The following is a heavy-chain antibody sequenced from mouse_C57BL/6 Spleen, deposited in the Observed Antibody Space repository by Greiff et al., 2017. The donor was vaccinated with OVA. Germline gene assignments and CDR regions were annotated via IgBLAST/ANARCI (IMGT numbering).Heavy chain of an antibody. CDR3: AGGNYAWFAY. CDR1: GYSITSGYY. D-gene: IGHD2-1*01. Sequence: EVQLQQSGPGLVKPSQSLSLTCSVPGYSITSGYYWNWIRQFPGNKLEWMGYISYDGSNNYNPSLKNRISITRDTSKNQFFLKLNSVTTEDTATYDCAGGNYAWFAYWGQGTLVTVSA. V-gene: IGHV3-6*01. J-gene: IGHJ3*01. CDR2: ISYDGSN.